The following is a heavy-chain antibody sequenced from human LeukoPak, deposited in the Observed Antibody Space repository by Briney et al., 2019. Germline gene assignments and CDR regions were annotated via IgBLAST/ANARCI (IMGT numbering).Heavy chain of an antibody. CDR1: GYSISSGYY. CDR3: ARQKWLRQKTFDY. Sequence: SETLSLTCTVSGYSISSGYYWGWIRQPPGKGLEWIGSIYHSGSTYYNPSLKSRVTISVDTSKNQFSLKLSSVTAADTAVYYCARQKWLRQKTFDYWGQGTLVTVSS. CDR2: IYHSGST. D-gene: IGHD5-12*01. J-gene: IGHJ4*02. V-gene: IGHV4-38-2*02.